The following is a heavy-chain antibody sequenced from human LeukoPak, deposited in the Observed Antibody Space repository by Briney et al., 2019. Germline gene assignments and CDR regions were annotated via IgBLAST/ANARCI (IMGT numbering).Heavy chain of an antibody. Sequence: GSLRLSCAASGFTFSGYWMTWVRQAPGKGLEWIGSIYYSGSTYYNPSLKSRVTISVDTSKNQFSLKLSSVTAADTAVYYCARGADYGSSKNAFDIWGQGTMVTVSS. CDR2: IYYSGST. D-gene: IGHD3-10*01. CDR3: ARGADYGSSKNAFDI. J-gene: IGHJ3*02. CDR1: GFTFSGYW. V-gene: IGHV4-38-2*01.